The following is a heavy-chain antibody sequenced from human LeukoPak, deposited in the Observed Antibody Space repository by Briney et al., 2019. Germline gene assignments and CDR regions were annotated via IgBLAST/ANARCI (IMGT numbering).Heavy chain of an antibody. CDR3: ARDQGSGADI. V-gene: IGHV3-48*03. CDR2: ISSSGSTI. CDR1: GFTFSSYE. J-gene: IGHJ3*02. Sequence: PGGSLRLSCAASGFTFSSYEMNWVRQAPGKGLEWVSYISSSGSTIYYADSVKGRFTISRDNSKNTLYLQMNSLRAEDTAVYYCARDQGSGADIWGQGTMVTVSS. D-gene: IGHD3-10*01.